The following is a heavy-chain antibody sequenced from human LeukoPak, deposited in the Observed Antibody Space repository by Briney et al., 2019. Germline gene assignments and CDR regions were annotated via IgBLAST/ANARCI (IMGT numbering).Heavy chain of an antibody. CDR3: ARDRYCSSTSCYTTAYFQH. CDR1: GYTFTSYY. Sequence: ASVKVSCKASGYTFTSYYIHWVRQAPGQGLEWMGWINPNSGGTNYAQKFQGRVTMTRDTSISTAYMELSRLRSDDTAVYSCARDRYCSSTSCYTTAYFQHWGQGTLFTVSP. J-gene: IGHJ1*01. D-gene: IGHD2-2*01. V-gene: IGHV1-2*02. CDR2: INPNSGGT.